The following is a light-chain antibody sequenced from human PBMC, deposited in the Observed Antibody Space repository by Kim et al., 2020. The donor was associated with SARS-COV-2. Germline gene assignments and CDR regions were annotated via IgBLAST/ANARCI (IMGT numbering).Light chain of an antibody. V-gene: IGLV2-14*03. CDR1: SSDVGADNR. Sequence: QSITISCTGTSSDVGADNRVSWYQQHPGKATKLMISDVSDRPSGVSNRFSGSKSDNTASLTISGLQAEDEADYFCSSLTSGATSVVFGGGTQLTVL. CDR2: DVS. CDR3: SSLTSGATSVV. J-gene: IGLJ2*01.